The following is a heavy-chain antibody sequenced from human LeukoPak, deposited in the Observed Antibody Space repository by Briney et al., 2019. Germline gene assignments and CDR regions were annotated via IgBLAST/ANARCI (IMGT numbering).Heavy chain of an antibody. CDR2: IYHSGST. V-gene: IGHV4-38-2*02. CDR1: GYSISSGYY. J-gene: IGHJ3*02. Sequence: PSETLSLTCTVSGYSISSGYYWGWIRQPPGKGLEWIGSIYHSGSTYYNPSLKSRVTISVDTSKNQFSLRLSSVTAADTAVYYCASLGAFDIWGRGTMVTVSS. CDR3: ASLGAFDI.